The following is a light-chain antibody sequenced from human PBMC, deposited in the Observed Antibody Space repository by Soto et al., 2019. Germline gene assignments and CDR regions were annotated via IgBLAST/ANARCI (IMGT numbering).Light chain of an antibody. V-gene: IGKV1-39*01. CDR1: QSITNY. CDR3: QQSDSYPYT. CDR2: AAS. Sequence: DIQMNQSPSSLSVSVGDRVTITCRASQSITNYLNWYQQKPGKAPKLLVYAASSLQSGVPSRFSGNGSGTDFTLTISSLQPEDFASYYCQQSDSYPYTFGQGTKLEIK. J-gene: IGKJ2*01.